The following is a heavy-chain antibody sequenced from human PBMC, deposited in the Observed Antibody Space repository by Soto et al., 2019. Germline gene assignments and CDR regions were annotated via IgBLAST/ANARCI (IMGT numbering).Heavy chain of an antibody. Sequence: QVQLQESGPGLVKPSQTLSLTCNVSGGSMNHGDYYWSWVRQSPEKGPEWIGYIYVTGTTYYNPSFKSRVTVSVERSRSQFSLRLTSVTAEDTAVYFCASLYGSYIWAGNYVDSLGQGSLGTVSS. CDR1: GGSMNHGDYY. CDR2: IYVTGTT. V-gene: IGHV4-30-4*01. CDR3: ASLYGSYIWAGNYVDS. J-gene: IGHJ4*02. D-gene: IGHD2-15*01.